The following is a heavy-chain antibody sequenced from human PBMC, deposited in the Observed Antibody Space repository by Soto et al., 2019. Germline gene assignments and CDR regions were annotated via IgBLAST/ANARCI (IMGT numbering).Heavy chain of an antibody. D-gene: IGHD2-2*01. Sequence: ASVKVSCKVSGYTLTELSMHWVRQAPGKGLEWMGGFDPEDGETIYAQKFQGRVTMTEDTSTDTAYMELSSLRSEDTAVYYCATICSSTSCSYYYYGMDVWGQGTTVTVSS. J-gene: IGHJ6*02. V-gene: IGHV1-24*01. CDR3: ATICSSTSCSYYYYGMDV. CDR2: FDPEDGET. CDR1: GYTLTELS.